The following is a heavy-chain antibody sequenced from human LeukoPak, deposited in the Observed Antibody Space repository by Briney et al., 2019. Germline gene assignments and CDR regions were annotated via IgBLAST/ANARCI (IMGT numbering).Heavy chain of an antibody. CDR1: GFAFTSYA. V-gene: IGHV3-23*01. CDR3: ARNIPVTRWGY. Sequence: GGSLRLSCAASGFAFTSYAMTWVRQAPGQGLEWVSGISGSGGSTYYADSVKGRFTISRDNSKNTLYLQMNSLRAEDTAVYYCARNIPVTRWGYWGQGTLVTVSS. CDR2: ISGSGGST. D-gene: IGHD2-21*01. J-gene: IGHJ4*02.